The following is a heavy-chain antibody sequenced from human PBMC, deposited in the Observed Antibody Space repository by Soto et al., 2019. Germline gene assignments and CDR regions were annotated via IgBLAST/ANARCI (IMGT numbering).Heavy chain of an antibody. J-gene: IGHJ2*01. V-gene: IGHV2-5*02. CDR3: AHRLLLGNYWYFDF. CDR2: IYWDDDK. Sequence: QITLKESGPTLVKPTQTLTLTCTFSGFSLSTSGVGVGWIRQPPGKALEWLALIYWDDDKHYSPSLKSRLTITKDTSKNQVVLTMTNMDPVDTATYYCAHRLLLGNYWYFDFWGRGILVTVSS. CDR1: GFSLSTSGVG. D-gene: IGHD3-22*01.